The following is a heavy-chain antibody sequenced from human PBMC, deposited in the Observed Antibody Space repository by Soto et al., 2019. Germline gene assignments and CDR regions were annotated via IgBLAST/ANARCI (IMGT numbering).Heavy chain of an antibody. D-gene: IGHD5-12*01. CDR3: ARAPYPYMVATWFDP. V-gene: IGHV1-2*02. CDR1: GYTFTGYY. Sequence: QVQLVQSGAEVKKPGASVKVSCKASGYTFTGYYMHWVRQAPGQGLEWMGWINPNSGGTNYAQKFQVRVTMTRDTSISTAYMELSRLRSDDTAVYYCARAPYPYMVATWFDPWGQGTLVTVSS. J-gene: IGHJ5*02. CDR2: INPNSGGT.